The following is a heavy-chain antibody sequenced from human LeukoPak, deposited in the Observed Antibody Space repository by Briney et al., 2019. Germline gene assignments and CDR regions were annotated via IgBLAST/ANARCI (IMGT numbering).Heavy chain of an antibody. CDR3: ARDRRGDIVAFDI. J-gene: IGHJ3*02. Sequence: SETLSLTCTVSGGSINNYYWSWIRQPAGKGLEWIGRIYTSGSTNYNPSLKSRVTISVDTSKNQFSLKLSSVTAADTAVYYCARDRRGDIVAFDIWGQGTMVTVSS. CDR2: IYTSGST. V-gene: IGHV4-4*07. D-gene: IGHD5-12*01. CDR1: GGSINNYY.